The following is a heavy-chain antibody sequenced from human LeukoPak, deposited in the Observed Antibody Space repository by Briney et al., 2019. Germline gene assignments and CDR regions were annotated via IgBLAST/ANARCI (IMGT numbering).Heavy chain of an antibody. CDR1: GYTFINYY. CDR2: INPNGGST. Sequence: ASVKVSCKTSGYTFINYYIHWVRRAPGQGLEWMGVINPNGGSTTYAQNLQGRVVMTRDTSTGTAYMELSALRSEDTAIYYCARVPYETTVTTGWFDPWGQGTPVTVSS. J-gene: IGHJ5*02. V-gene: IGHV1-46*01. CDR3: ARVPYETTVTTGWFDP. D-gene: IGHD4-11*01.